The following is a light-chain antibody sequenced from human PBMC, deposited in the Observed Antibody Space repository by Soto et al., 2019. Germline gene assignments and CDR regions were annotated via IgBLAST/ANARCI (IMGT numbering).Light chain of an antibody. CDR1: QSVSSY. CDR3: QQRSNWPPNT. J-gene: IGKJ2*01. CDR2: YAS. Sequence: EIVLTQSPATLSLSPGERATLSCRASQSVSSYLAWYHQKPGQAPSRLIYYASNRATGIPARFSGSGSGTAFTLTISSREPEDFSAYYCQQRSNWPPNTFGQGTKLEIK. V-gene: IGKV3-11*01.